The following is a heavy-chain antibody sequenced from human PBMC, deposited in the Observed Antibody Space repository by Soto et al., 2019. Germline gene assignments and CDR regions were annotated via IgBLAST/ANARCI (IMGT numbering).Heavy chain of an antibody. CDR3: ARHESAAGHFDY. V-gene: IGHV4-39*01. CDR1: GGSISSSSYY. D-gene: IGHD6-13*01. Sequence: SSETLSLTCTVSGGSISSSSYYWGWIRQPPGKGLEWIGSIYYSGSTYYNPSLKSRVTISVDTSKNQFSLKLSSVTAADTAVYYCARHESAAGHFDYWGQGTLVTVSS. CDR2: IYYSGST. J-gene: IGHJ4*02.